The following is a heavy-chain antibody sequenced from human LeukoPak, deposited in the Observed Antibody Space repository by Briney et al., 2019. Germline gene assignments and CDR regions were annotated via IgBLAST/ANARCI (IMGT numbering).Heavy chain of an antibody. CDR2: ISGSSSYI. Sequence: GGSLRLSCAASGFTFSTYNMNWVRQAPGKGLEWVSSISGSSSYIYYADSVKGRFSISRDNAKNSLYLQINSLRAEDTAVYYCARDLLGWELHYFDYWGQGTLVTVSS. D-gene: IGHD1-26*01. CDR3: ARDLLGWELHYFDY. J-gene: IGHJ4*02. V-gene: IGHV3-21*01. CDR1: GFTFSTYN.